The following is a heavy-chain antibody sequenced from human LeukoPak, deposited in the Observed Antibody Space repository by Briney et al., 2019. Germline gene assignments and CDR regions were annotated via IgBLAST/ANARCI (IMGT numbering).Heavy chain of an antibody. CDR2: INPNSGGT. V-gene: IGHV1-2*02. D-gene: IGHD3-22*01. CDR3: ARASPEFFTMMPSWYFDL. CDR1: GYTFTGYY. Sequence: GASVKVSCKASGYTFTGYYIHWVRQAPGQGLEWMGWINPNSGGTNYAQKFQGRVTMTRDTSISTAYMELSRLRSDDTAVYYCARASPEFFTMMPSWYFDLWGRGTLVTVSS. J-gene: IGHJ2*01.